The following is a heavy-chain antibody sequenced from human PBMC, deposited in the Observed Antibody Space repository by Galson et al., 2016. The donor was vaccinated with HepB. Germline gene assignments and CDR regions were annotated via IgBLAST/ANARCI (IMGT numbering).Heavy chain of an antibody. CDR1: GDSVSSNIAA. D-gene: IGHD1-26*01. CDR3: ARDPARVGFQTGAFDI. CDR2: TFYRSKWYN. V-gene: IGHV6-1*01. J-gene: IGHJ3*02. Sequence: CAISGDSVSSNIAAWNWIRQSPSRGLEWLGRTFYRSKWYNDYAISVRSRITISPDTSKNQYSLPLNSVTPDDTAVYYCARDPARVGFQTGAFDIWGQGTMVTVSS.